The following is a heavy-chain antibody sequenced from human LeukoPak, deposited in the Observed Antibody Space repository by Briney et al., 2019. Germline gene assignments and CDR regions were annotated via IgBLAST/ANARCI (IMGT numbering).Heavy chain of an antibody. D-gene: IGHD2-2*02. V-gene: IGHV3-66*01. CDR2: IFSGGTI. CDR1: GFTVSSNF. CDR3: ARGAIPAVLYYFDY. Sequence: GGSLRLSCAASGFTVSSNFMSWVCQAPGKGLEWVSVIFSGGTIYYADSVKGRFTISRDNSKNTLYLQINNLRAEDTAVYYCARGAIPAVLYYFDYWGQGSLVTVSS. J-gene: IGHJ4*02.